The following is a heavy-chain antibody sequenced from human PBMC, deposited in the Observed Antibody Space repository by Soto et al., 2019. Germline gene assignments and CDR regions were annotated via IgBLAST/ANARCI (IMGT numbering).Heavy chain of an antibody. CDR2: INLSGST. CDR3: ARGRRSTGVAD. Sequence: QVQLQQWGAGLLKPSETLSLTCGVYGGSFSGYYWSWIRQPPGKGLEWIGEINLSGSTNHNPALKSRVGMSVDTSKNQFSLKLSSVTAADTAVDYCARGRRSTGVADWGQGSLVTVSS. J-gene: IGHJ4*02. V-gene: IGHV4-34*02. D-gene: IGHD4-17*01. CDR1: GGSFSGYY.